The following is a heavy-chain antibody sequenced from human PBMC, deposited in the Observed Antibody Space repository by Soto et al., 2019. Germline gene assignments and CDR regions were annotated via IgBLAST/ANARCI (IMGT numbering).Heavy chain of an antibody. Sequence: APVKVSCKASGFTFTSYCISWVRQAPGQGLEWMGWISAYNGNTNYAQKLQGRVTMTTDTSTSTAYMELRSLRSDDTAVYYCARERLPHDAFDIWGQRTMVTVSS. CDR3: ARERLPHDAFDI. D-gene: IGHD2-15*01. J-gene: IGHJ3*02. V-gene: IGHV1-18*01. CDR1: GFTFTSYC. CDR2: ISAYNGNT.